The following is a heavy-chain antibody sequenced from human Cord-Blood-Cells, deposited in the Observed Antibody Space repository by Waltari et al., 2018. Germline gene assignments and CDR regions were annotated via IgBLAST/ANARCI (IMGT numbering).Heavy chain of an antibody. CDR2: IKPNSGGT. CDR3: ARERVNWGFDY. V-gene: IGHV1-2*02. Sequence: QVQLVQSGAEVKKPGASVKVSCKASGYTFTGYYMHWVRQAPGQGLGWMGWIKPNSGGTNYAQKLQGRVTMTRDTTISTAYMELSRLRSDDTDVYYCARERVNWGFDYWGQGTLVTVSS. D-gene: IGHD7-27*01. CDR1: GYTFTGYY. J-gene: IGHJ4*02.